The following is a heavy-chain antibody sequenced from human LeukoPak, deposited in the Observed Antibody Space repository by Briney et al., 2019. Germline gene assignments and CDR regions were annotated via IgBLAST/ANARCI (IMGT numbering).Heavy chain of an antibody. D-gene: IGHD2-15*01. V-gene: IGHV3-21*01. CDR1: GFTFSTYS. CDR2: ISTSSSYI. CDR3: ARDVGLDY. Sequence: GGSLRLSCAASGFTFSTYSMNWVRQAPGKGLEWVSSISTSSSYIDYADSVKGRFTISRDNAKNSLFLQMNSLRAEDTAVYYYARDVGLDYWGQGTLVTVSS. J-gene: IGHJ4*02.